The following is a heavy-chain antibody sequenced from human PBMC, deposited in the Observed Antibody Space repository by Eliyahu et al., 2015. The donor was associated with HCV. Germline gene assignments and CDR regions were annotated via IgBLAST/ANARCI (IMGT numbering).Heavy chain of an antibody. V-gene: IGHV3-23*01. Sequence: EVQLLESGGGLVXPGGSLGLSCAASGFTFSSXAMSWVRQAPGKGLEWVSAISGSGGXTYYADYVKGRFTISRDNSKNTLYLQMNSLRAEDTAVYYCAKERSGSPDYWGQGTLVTVSS. J-gene: IGHJ4*02. CDR3: AKERSGSPDY. CDR1: GFTFSSXA. D-gene: IGHD1-26*01. CDR2: ISGSGGXT.